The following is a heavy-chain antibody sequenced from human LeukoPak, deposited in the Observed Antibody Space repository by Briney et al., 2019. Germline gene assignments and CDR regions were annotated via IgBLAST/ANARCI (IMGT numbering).Heavy chain of an antibody. CDR2: IYSSGST. D-gene: IGHD2-15*01. V-gene: IGHV4-4*07. Sequence: SETLSLTCTVSGGSISSYYWSWIRQPPGKGLEWIGRIYSSGSTNYNPSLKSRVTMSVDTSKNQFSLKLSSVTAADTAVYYCARASGYCSGTSCYHFDYWGQGTLVTVSS. J-gene: IGHJ4*02. CDR3: ARASGYCSGTSCYHFDY. CDR1: GGSISSYY.